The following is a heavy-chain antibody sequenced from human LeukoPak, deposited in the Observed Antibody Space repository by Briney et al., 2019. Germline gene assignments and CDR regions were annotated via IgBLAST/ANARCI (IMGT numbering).Heavy chain of an antibody. CDR1: GFTFSSYW. D-gene: IGHD4-17*01. V-gene: IGHV3-7*01. CDR3: ARGGLRSGLWHMTTVTRRNFYYGMDV. Sequence: GGSLRLSCAASGFTFSSYWVSWVRQAPGKGLEWVANIKQDGSEKYYVDSVKGRFTISRDNAKNSLYLQMNSLRAEDTAVYYCARGGLRSGLWHMTTVTRRNFYYGMDVWGQGTTVTVSS. J-gene: IGHJ6*02. CDR2: IKQDGSEK.